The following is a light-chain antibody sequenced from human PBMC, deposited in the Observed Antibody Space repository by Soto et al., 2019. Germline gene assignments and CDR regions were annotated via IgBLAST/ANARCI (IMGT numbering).Light chain of an antibody. J-gene: IGLJ2*01. CDR1: SSDVGGYNY. Sequence: QSALTQPPSASGSPGQSVTISCTGTSSDVGGYNYVSWYQQHPGKAPKLLIYEVSERSSGVPDRFSGSKSGNTASLTVSGLQAEDEADYYCTSYAGNDNVIFGGGTKLTVL. CDR2: EVS. V-gene: IGLV2-8*01. CDR3: TSYAGNDNVI.